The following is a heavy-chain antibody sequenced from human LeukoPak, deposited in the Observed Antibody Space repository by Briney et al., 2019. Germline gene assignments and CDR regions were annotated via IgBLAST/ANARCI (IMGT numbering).Heavy chain of an antibody. J-gene: IGHJ4*02. CDR3: AKDRDGGATTMAKGFDC. CDR2: ISVSGSST. CDR1: GFTISKYG. Sequence: QTGGSLRLSCADSGFTISKYGMSWVRQAPGKGLEWVSGISVSGSSTYYADSVRGRFTISRDNSKNTLYLQMSSLRAEDTAVYYCAKDRDGGATTMAKGFDCWGQGTLVTVSS. D-gene: IGHD1-26*01. V-gene: IGHV3-23*01.